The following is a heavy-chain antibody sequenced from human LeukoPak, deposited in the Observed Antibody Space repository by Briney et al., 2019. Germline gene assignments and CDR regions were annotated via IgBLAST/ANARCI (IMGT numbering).Heavy chain of an antibody. CDR1: GGTFSSYA. D-gene: IGHD6-19*01. CDR3: ARQRVGAVAGNAFDI. J-gene: IGHJ3*02. CDR2: IIPIFGTA. V-gene: IGHV1-69*06. Sequence: GSSVTVSCTASGGTFSSYAISWVRQAPGQGLEWMGGIIPIFGTANYAQKFQGRVTITADKSTSTAYMELSRLRSEDTAVYYCARQRVGAVAGNAFDIWGQGTMVTVSS.